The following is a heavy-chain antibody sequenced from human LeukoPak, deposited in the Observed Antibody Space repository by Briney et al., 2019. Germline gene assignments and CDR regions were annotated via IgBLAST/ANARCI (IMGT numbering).Heavy chain of an antibody. CDR2: ISAYNGNT. CDR1: GYTFTSYG. Sequence: GTSVKVSCKASGYTFTSYGISWVRQAPGQGLEWMGWISAYNGNTNYAQKLQGRVTMTTDTSTSTAYMELRSLRSDDTAVYYCARDSCSSTSCYDHDAFDIWGQGTMVTVSS. D-gene: IGHD2-2*01. J-gene: IGHJ3*02. V-gene: IGHV1-18*01. CDR3: ARDSCSSTSCYDHDAFDI.